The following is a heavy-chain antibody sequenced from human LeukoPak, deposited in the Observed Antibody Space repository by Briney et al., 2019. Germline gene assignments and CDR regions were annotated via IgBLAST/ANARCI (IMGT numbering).Heavy chain of an antibody. J-gene: IGHJ4*02. Sequence: ASVKVSCKTSGYIFGHNGISWVRQAPGQGPEWMGWISAYYGDTKYAQKFQGRDTMTRDTSTSTVYMELRSLRSDDTAVYYCAREPPEGGALDYWGQGTLVTVSS. V-gene: IGHV1-18*01. D-gene: IGHD1-26*01. CDR1: GYIFGHNG. CDR2: ISAYYGDT. CDR3: AREPPEGGALDY.